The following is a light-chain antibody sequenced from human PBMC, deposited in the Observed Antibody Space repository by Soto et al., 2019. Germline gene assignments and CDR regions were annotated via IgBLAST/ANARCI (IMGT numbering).Light chain of an antibody. Sequence: QSVLTQPASVSGSPGQSITISCTGTSSDVGGYNYVSWYQQHPGKAPKLMIYEVTNRPSGVSNRFSGSKSGNTASLTISGLQAEDEADYYCSSYTSSITLVFGGGTKLTVL. CDR3: SSYTSSITLV. CDR1: SSDVGGYNY. V-gene: IGLV2-14*01. CDR2: EVT. J-gene: IGLJ2*01.